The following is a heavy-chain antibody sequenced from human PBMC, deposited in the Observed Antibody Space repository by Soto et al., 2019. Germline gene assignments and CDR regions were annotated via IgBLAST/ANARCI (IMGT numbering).Heavy chain of an antibody. CDR3: ARDRRGSSRSGFDY. CDR2: ISAYNGNT. J-gene: IGHJ4*02. CDR1: GYTFTSYG. Sequence: QVQLVQSGAEVKKPGASVKVSCKASGYTFTSYGITWVRQAPGQGLEWTGWISAYNGNTNYAQKLQGRVTMTTDTSTSTVYMELRSLRSDDTAVYYGARDRRGSSRSGFDYWGQGTLVTVSS. D-gene: IGHD6-6*01. V-gene: IGHV1-18*04.